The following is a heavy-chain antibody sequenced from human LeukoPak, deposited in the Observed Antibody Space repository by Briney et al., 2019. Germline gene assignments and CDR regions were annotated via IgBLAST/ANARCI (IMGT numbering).Heavy chain of an antibody. CDR3: AKGGGNLDY. J-gene: IGHJ4*02. V-gene: IGHV3-23*01. Sequence: GGSLRLSCAASGLTLSSHGVTWVRQAPGKGLEWVSTISGSGGSTYYADSVKGRFTISRDNSKNTLYLQMNSLRAEDTAVYYCAKGGGNLDYWGQGTLVTVSS. D-gene: IGHD2-15*01. CDR1: GLTLSSHG. CDR2: ISGSGGST.